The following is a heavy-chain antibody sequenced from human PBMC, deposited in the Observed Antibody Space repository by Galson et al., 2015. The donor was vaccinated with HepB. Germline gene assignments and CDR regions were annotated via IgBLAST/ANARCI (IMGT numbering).Heavy chain of an antibody. CDR1: GFTFSSYA. V-gene: IGHV3-30-3*01. D-gene: IGHD2-15*01. J-gene: IGHJ4*02. Sequence: SLRLSCAASGFTFSSYAMHWVRQAPGKGLEWVAVISYDGSNKYYADSVKGRFTISRDNSKNTLYLQMNSLRAEDTAVYYCAREVVVVAATRGGFDYWGQGTLVTVSS. CDR2: ISYDGSNK. CDR3: AREVVVVAATRGGFDY.